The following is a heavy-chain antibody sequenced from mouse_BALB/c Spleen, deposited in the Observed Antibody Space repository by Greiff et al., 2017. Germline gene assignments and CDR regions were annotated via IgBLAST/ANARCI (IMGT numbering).Heavy chain of an antibody. CDR2: INPSTGYT. CDR1: GYTFTSYW. J-gene: IGHJ3*01. V-gene: IGHV1-7*01. Sequence: VQLQQSGAELAKPGASVKMSCKASGYTFTSYWMHWVKQRPGQGLEWIGYINPSTGYTEYNQKFKDKATLTADKSSSTAYMQLSSLTSEDSAVYYCARRGLGRWFAYWGQGTLVTVSA. CDR3: ARRGLGRWFAY. D-gene: IGHD4-1*01.